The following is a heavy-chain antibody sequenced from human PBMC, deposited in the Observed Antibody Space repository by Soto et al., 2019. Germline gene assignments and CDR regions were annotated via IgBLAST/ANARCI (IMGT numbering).Heavy chain of an antibody. CDR2: IKHSGST. CDR3: ARGGYCSSTSCYTDYYYYGMDV. J-gene: IGHJ6*02. CDR1: DGSFTGFH. D-gene: IGHD2-2*02. Sequence: SETLSLTCAVYDGSFTGFHWTWIRRPPGKGLEWIREIKHSGSTNYNPSLTRRVTISVDTSKNQFSLKLSSVTDADTAVYYCARGGYCSSTSCYTDYYYYGMDVWGQGTTVSVSS. V-gene: IGHV4-34*01.